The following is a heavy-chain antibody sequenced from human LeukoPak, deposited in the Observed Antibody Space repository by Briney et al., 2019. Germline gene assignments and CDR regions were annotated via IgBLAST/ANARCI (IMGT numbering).Heavy chain of an antibody. CDR1: GYRFTSYS. D-gene: IGHD4-17*01. CDR2: VDAGSDNR. Sequence: ASVKVSCKASGYRFTSYSIHWVRQAPVQRLEWMGSVDAGSDNRKYSQKFQGRVTITSDTSASTAYMELSSLRSEDTAVYYCARDGEDYGFDYWGQGTLVTVSS. V-gene: IGHV1-3*01. CDR3: ARDGEDYGFDY. J-gene: IGHJ4*02.